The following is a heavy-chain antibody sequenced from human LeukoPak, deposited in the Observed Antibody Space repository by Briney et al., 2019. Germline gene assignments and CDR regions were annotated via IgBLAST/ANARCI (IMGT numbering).Heavy chain of an antibody. Sequence: PSETLSLTCAVYGGSFSDYYWSWIRQPPGEGLEWIGEVSHSGSTTHNPSLKSRVTISVDTSKKQFSLTLSSVTAADTAVYYCARGLRPGWAVTSVRVWFDPWGQGILVTVSS. V-gene: IGHV4-34*01. J-gene: IGHJ5*02. CDR3: ARGLRPGWAVTSVRVWFDP. CDR2: VSHSGST. D-gene: IGHD4-17*01. CDR1: GGSFSDYY.